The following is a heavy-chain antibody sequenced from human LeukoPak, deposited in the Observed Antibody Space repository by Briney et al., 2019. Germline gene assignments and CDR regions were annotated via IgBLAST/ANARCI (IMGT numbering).Heavy chain of an antibody. CDR2: ITSSDYA. J-gene: IGHJ4*02. CDR1: DFIFIPSA. CDR3: ARDKDYGDSYFDY. V-gene: IGHV3-69-1*01. Sequence: PGGSLDSPVPASDFIFIPSAWTWSARAPGKGWDGVSTITSSDYASYADSVKGRFTISRDNAKNSVYLQMNSLRAEDTAVYYCARDKDYGDSYFDYWGQGILVTVSS. D-gene: IGHD4-17*01.